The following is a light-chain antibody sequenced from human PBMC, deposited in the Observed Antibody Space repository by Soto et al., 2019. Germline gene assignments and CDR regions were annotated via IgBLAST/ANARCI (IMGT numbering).Light chain of an antibody. CDR3: AAWDDSLSGHYV. V-gene: IGLV1-47*01. J-gene: IGLJ1*01. Sequence: QSALTQPPSASGTPGQRVTISCSGSSYNIGSNYVYWYQQLPGTAPKLLIYRNNQRPSGVPDRFSGSKSGTSASLAISGLRSEDEADYYCAAWDDSLSGHYVFGTGTKLTVL. CDR2: RNN. CDR1: SYNIGSNY.